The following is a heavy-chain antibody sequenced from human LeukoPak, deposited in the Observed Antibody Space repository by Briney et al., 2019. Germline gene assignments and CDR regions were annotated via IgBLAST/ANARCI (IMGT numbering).Heavy chain of an antibody. D-gene: IGHD5-12*01. V-gene: IGHV4-59*01. CDR3: ARAGYSGYAAY. CDR1: GGSISSYY. Sequence: SETLSLTCTVSGGSISSYYWSWIRQPPGKGLEWIGYIYYGGSTNYNPSLKSRVTISVDTSKNQFSLKLSSVTAADTAVYYCARAGYSGYAAYWGQGTLVTVSS. CDR2: IYYGGST. J-gene: IGHJ4*02.